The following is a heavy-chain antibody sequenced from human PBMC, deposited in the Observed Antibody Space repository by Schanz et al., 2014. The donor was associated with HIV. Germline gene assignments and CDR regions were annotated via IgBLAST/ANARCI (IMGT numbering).Heavy chain of an antibody. CDR3: ARGFQGFDY. J-gene: IGHJ4*02. D-gene: IGHD3-10*01. Sequence: EVQLLESGGGLVQPGGSLRLSCAASGFTFSNYAMSWVRQAPGKGLEWVSVISGSGGSTYYADSVKGRFTISRDNSKNTLYLQMNSLRAEDTSVYYCARGFQGFDYWGQGTLVTVSS. V-gene: IGHV3-23*01. CDR2: ISGSGGST. CDR1: GFTFSNYA.